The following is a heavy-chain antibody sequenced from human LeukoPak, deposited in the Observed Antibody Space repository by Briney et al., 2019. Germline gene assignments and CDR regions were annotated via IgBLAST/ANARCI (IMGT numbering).Heavy chain of an antibody. D-gene: IGHD3-22*01. V-gene: IGHV4-59*01. CDR2: IYYSGST. CDR1: GGSISSYY. CDR3: ARGRGYYDSSGYLLS. Sequence: PSETLSLTCTVSGGSISSYYWNWIRQPPGKGLDWIGYIYYSGSTNYNPSLKSRVTISVDTSKNQFSLKLSSVTAADTAVYYCARGRGYYDSSGYLLSWGQGALVTVSS. J-gene: IGHJ4*02.